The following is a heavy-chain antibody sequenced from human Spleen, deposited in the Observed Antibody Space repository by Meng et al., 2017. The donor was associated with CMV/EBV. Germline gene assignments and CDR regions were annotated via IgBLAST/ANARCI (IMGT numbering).Heavy chain of an antibody. J-gene: IGHJ4*02. CDR1: GYSFTRYW. D-gene: IGHD3-16*01. V-gene: IGHV5-51*01. Sequence: GGSLRLSCKGSGYSFTRYWIGWVRQMPGKGLEWMGMIYPGDSDTRYSPSFQGQVTISADKSSSTAYLQWSSLKASDTAMYYCARNVDYDTGDYWGQGTLVTVSS. CDR2: IYPGDSDT. CDR3: ARNVDYDTGDY.